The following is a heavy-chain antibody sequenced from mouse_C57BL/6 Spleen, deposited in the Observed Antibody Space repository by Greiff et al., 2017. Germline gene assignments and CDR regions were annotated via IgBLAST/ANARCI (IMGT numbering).Heavy chain of an antibody. J-gene: IGHJ4*01. CDR3: ARDTSQATDY. V-gene: IGHV3-6*01. D-gene: IGHD3-2*02. CDR2: ISYDGSN. Sequence: EVKLMESGPGLVKPSQSLSLTCSVTGYSITSGYYWNWIRQFPGNKLEWMGYISYDGSNNYKPSLKNRISITRDTSKNQFFLKLNSVTTEDTATYYCARDTSQATDYWGQGTSVTVSS. CDR1: GYSITSGYY.